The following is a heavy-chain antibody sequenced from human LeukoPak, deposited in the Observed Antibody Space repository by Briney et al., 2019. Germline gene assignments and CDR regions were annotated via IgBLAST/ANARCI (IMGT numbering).Heavy chain of an antibody. CDR2: IKQGGGEK. V-gene: IGHV3-7*01. CDR1: GFAFNTFW. J-gene: IGHJ5*02. CDR3: ARHILYRLDP. D-gene: IGHD2-8*01. Sequence: GGSLRLSCEASGFAFNTFWMTWVRQAPGKGLEGVANIKQGGGEKHYVDSVRGRFTISRDNTKNFVYLQMDSLGTEDTAVYYCARHILYRLDPWGQGTLVTVSS.